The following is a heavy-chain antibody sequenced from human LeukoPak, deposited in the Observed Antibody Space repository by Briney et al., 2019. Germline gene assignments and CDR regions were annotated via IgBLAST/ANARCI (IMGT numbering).Heavy chain of an antibody. CDR1: GFTFSNYA. J-gene: IGHJ4*02. V-gene: IGHV3-21*01. CDR3: ASDSPGYDSGSYFAY. D-gene: IGHD2-15*01. Sequence: GALRLSCAASGFTFSNYAMTWVRQAPGKGLEWVSSISSSSSYIYYADSVKGRFTISRDNAKNSLYLQMNSLRAEDTAVYYCASDSPGYDSGSYFAYWGQGTLVTVPS. CDR2: ISSSSSYI.